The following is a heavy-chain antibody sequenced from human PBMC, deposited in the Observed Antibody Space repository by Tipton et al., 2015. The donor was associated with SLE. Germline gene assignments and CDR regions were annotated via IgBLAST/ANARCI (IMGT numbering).Heavy chain of an antibody. CDR2: INWNSGDI. V-gene: IGHV3-9*01. Sequence: SLRLSCAASGFIFDDYAMHWVRQAPGKGLEWVSGINWNSGDIGYADSVKGRFTISRDNAKNSLYLQMSSLRVEDTAVYYCARFMVAAGFNLFDFWGQGTLATVSS. CDR1: GFIFDDYA. D-gene: IGHD6-25*01. J-gene: IGHJ4*02. CDR3: ARFMVAAGFNLFDF.